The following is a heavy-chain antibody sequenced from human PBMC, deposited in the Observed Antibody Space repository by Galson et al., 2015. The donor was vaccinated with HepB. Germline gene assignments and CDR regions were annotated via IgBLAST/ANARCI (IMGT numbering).Heavy chain of an antibody. D-gene: IGHD5-18*01. Sequence: SLRLSCAASGFTFSTYSINWVRQAPGKGLEWVSYIVNSGSTTYYADSVKGRFTISRDNAKNSLYLQMNSLRDDDTAVYYCARDTRYSFDYWGQGTLVTVSS. CDR2: IVNSGSTT. J-gene: IGHJ4*02. V-gene: IGHV3-48*02. CDR1: GFTFSTYS. CDR3: ARDTRYSFDY.